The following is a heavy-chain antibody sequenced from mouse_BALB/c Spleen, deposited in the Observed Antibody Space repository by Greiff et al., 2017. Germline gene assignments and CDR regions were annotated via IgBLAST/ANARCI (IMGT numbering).Heavy chain of an antibody. CDR2: IWAGGST. D-gene: IGHD2-13*01. J-gene: IGHJ4*01. CDR3: ARGDGDYAYAMDY. V-gene: IGHV2-9*02. CDR1: GFSLTSYG. Sequence: QVQLQQSGPGLVAPSQSLSITCTVSGFSLTSYGVHWVRQPPGKGLEWLGVIWAGGSTNYNSALMSRLSISKDNSKSQVFLKMNSLQTDDTAVYYCARGDGDYAYAMDYWGQGTAVTVSS.